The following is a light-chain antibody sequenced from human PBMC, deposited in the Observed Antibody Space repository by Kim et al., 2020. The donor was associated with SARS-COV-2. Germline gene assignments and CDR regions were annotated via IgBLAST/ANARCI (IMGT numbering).Light chain of an antibody. CDR2: GNS. Sequence: QGVTIAGTGGSSNSGAGYDVHGYQQLPGTAPKLLIYGNSNRPSGVPDRFSGSKSGTSASLAITGLQAEDEADYYCQSYDSSLSGSVFGGGTQLTVL. CDR3: QSYDSSLSGSV. J-gene: IGLJ2*01. V-gene: IGLV1-40*01. CDR1: SSNSGAGYD.